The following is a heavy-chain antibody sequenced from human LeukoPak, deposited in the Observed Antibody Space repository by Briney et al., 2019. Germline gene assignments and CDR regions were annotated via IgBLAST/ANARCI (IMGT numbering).Heavy chain of an antibody. CDR2: IYYSGST. Sequence: RSSETLSLTCTVSGGSISSSSYYWGWIRQPPGKGLEWIGSIYYSGSTYYNPSLKSRVTISVDTSKNQFSLKLSSVTAADTAVYYCARVGGQQLVFVPRGQGTLVTVSS. D-gene: IGHD6-13*01. CDR1: GGSISSSSYY. CDR3: ARVGGQQLVFVP. V-gene: IGHV4-39*07. J-gene: IGHJ5*02.